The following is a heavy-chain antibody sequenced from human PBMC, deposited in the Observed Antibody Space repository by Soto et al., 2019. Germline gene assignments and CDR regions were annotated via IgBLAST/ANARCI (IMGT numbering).Heavy chain of an antibody. CDR1: GFTFSSYA. V-gene: IGHV3-23*01. CDR2: ISGSGGST. D-gene: IGHD6-13*01. CDR3: AKTGEQLVYGGFDY. J-gene: IGHJ4*02. Sequence: GGSLRLSCAASGFTFSSYAMSWVRQAPGKGLEWVSAISGSGGSTYYEDSVKGRFTISRDNSKNTLYLQMNSLRAEDTAVYYCAKTGEQLVYGGFDYWGQGTLVTVSS.